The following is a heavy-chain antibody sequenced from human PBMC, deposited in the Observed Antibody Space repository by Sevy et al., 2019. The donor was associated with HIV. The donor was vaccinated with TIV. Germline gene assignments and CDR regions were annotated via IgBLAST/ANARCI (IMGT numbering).Heavy chain of an antibody. D-gene: IGHD1-26*01. V-gene: IGHV4-59*01. CDR2: IYYSGST. CDR1: GGSISSYY. Sequence: SETLSLTCTVSGGSISSYYWSWIRQPPGKGLEWIGYIYYSGSTNYNPSLKSRVTISVDTSKNQFSLKLSSVTAADTAVYYCARGRELLPDYYYYYMDVWAKGPRSPSP. CDR3: ARGRELLPDYYYYYMDV. J-gene: IGHJ6*03.